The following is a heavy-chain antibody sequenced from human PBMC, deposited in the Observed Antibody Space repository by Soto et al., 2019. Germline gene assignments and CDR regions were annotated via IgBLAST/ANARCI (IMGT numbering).Heavy chain of an antibody. Sequence: QVRLVESGGGVVQPGRSLRLSCTASGFSFSSYAMYWFRQPPGKGLEWVAVISQDGINKHYADSVKGRVTVSRDNSTHSLELQLNSRRGEDTAMYYCARDMYSSDYFVKWFEPWGQGTLVTVSS. J-gene: IGHJ5*02. D-gene: IGHD6-19*01. CDR2: ISQDGINK. CDR3: ARDMYSSDYFVKWFEP. CDR1: GFSFSSYA. V-gene: IGHV3-30-3*01.